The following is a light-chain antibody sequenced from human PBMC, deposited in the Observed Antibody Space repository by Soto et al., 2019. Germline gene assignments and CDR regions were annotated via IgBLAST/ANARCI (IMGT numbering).Light chain of an antibody. CDR3: QEYNSH. Sequence: DTQMTQSPSALSASVGDRVTITCRASQIIDNWLAWHQQKAWQAPKLLIYKAANLQSGVPSRFSRSEYGTEVTLTISNLQPEDYANYYCQEYNSHFGGGTKWESK. CDR2: KAA. V-gene: IGKV1-5*03. CDR1: QIIDNW. J-gene: IGKJ4*01.